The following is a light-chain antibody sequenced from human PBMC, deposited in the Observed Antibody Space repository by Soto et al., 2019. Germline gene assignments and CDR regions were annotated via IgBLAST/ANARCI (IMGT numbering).Light chain of an antibody. CDR1: SSDVGGYKY. CDR3: ASYTSSSTSVI. J-gene: IGLJ2*01. V-gene: IGLV2-14*01. CDR2: EVS. Sequence: QSVLTQPASVSGSPGQSITISCTGTSSDVGGYKYVSWYQQHPDKAPKLIIFEVSNRPSGISSRFSGSKSGNTASLTISGLQAEDEADYYCASYTSSSTSVIFGRGT.